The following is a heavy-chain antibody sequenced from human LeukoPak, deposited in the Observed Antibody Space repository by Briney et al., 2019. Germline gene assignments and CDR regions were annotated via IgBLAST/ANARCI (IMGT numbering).Heavy chain of an antibody. CDR3: TRGPPRGKYYYMDV. D-gene: IGHD1-1*01. CDR1: GFTFSSFD. V-gene: IGHV3-13*01. Sequence: GGSLRLSCAASGFTFSSFDMHWVRQPTGQGLEWVSTIGTASDTYYPGSVEGRFTLSRDNAKNSLYIQMNSLTAGDTAVYYCTRGPPRGKYYYMDVWGKGTTVTVSS. J-gene: IGHJ6*03. CDR2: IGTASDT.